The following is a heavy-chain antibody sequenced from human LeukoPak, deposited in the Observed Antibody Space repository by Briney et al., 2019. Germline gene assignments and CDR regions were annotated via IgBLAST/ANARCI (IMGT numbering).Heavy chain of an antibody. CDR3: ARDLSYGWFDP. CDR1: GGTCSSYT. D-gene: IGHD4-17*01. J-gene: IGHJ5*02. Sequence: ASVKVSCKASGGTCSSYTISWVRQAPGQGLEWMGRIIPILGIANYAQKFQGRVTITADKSTSTAYMELSSLRSEDTAVYYCARDLSYGWFDPWGQGTLVTVSS. V-gene: IGHV1-69*04. CDR2: IIPILGIA.